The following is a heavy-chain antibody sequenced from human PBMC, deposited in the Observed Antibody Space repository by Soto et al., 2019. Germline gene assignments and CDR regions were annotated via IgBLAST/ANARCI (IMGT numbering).Heavy chain of an antibody. Sequence: SVKVSCKASGGTFSSYAISWVRQAPGQGLEWMGGIIPIFGTANYAQKSQGRVTITADKSTSTAYMELSSLRSEDTAVYYCARHPQSNGKQWFDPWGQGTLVTVS. D-gene: IGHD2-8*01. CDR2: IIPIFGTA. CDR3: ARHPQSNGKQWFDP. J-gene: IGHJ5*02. V-gene: IGHV1-69*06. CDR1: GGTFSSYA.